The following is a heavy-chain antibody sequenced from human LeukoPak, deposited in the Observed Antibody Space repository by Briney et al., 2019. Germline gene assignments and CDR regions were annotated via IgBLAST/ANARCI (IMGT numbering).Heavy chain of an antibody. J-gene: IGHJ4*02. CDR3: ARYTFDSSGTDY. D-gene: IGHD3-22*01. Sequence: AVKVSCKASGGTFSSYAISWVRQAPGQGLEWMGGIIPIFGTANYAQKFQGRVSITADESTSTAPMELSALRCEGPGVYFLARYTFDSSGTDYWGQGTLVTVSS. CDR2: IIPIFGTA. V-gene: IGHV1-69*13. CDR1: GGTFSSYA.